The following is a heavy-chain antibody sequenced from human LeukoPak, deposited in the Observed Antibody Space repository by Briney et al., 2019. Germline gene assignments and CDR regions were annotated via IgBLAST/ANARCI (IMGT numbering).Heavy chain of an antibody. CDR3: AELGITMIGGV. CDR1: GFTFSSYE. CDR2: ISSSGSTI. V-gene: IGHV3-48*03. D-gene: IGHD3-10*02. J-gene: IGHJ6*04. Sequence: GGSLRLSCAASGFTFSSYEMNWVRQAPGKGLEWVSYISSSGSTIYYADSVKGRFTISRDNAKNSLYLQMNSLRAEDTAGYYCAELGITMIGGVWGKGTTVTISS.